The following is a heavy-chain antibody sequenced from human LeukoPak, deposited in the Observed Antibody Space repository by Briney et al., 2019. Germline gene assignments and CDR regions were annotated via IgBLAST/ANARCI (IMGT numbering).Heavy chain of an antibody. J-gene: IGHJ2*01. CDR2: ISGSGGST. CDR1: GFTFSSYG. Sequence: GGSLRLSCAASGFTFSSYGMSWVRQAPGKGLEWVSAISGSGGSTYYADSVKGRFTISRDNSKNTLYLQMNSLRAEDTAVYYCAKFAPTSSGWSWYFDLWGRGTLVTVSS. D-gene: IGHD6-19*01. V-gene: IGHV3-23*01. CDR3: AKFAPTSSGWSWYFDL.